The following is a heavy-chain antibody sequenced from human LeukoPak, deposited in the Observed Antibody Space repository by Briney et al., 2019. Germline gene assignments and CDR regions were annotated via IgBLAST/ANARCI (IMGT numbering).Heavy chain of an antibody. J-gene: IGHJ3*02. CDR1: GGSISSSSYY. V-gene: IGHV4-39*01. CDR2: IYYSGST. CDR3: ARPAYRGSYYDAFDI. D-gene: IGHD1-26*01. Sequence: SETLSLTCTVSGGSISSSSYYWGWIRQPPGKGLEWIGSIYYSGSTYYNPSLKSRVTISVDTSKNKFSLKLNSVTAADTAVYYCARPAYRGSYYDAFDIWGQGTMLSVCS.